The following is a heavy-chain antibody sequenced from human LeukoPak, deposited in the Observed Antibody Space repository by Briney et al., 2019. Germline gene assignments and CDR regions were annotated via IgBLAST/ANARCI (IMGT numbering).Heavy chain of an antibody. CDR2: IHSSGST. J-gene: IGHJ2*01. V-gene: IGHV4-4*07. Sequence: SETLSPTCTVSGSSISSYYWSWIRQSAGKGLEWIGRIHSSGSTNYNPSLKSRVTMSVDTSKSQFSLKLSSVTAADTAVYYCASDNGGSHWYFDLWGRGTLVTVSS. CDR1: GSSISSYY. CDR3: ASDNGGSHWYFDL. D-gene: IGHD4-23*01.